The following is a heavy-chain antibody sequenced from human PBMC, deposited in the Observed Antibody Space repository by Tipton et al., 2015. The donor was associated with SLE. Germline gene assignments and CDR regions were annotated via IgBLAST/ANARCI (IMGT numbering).Heavy chain of an antibody. CDR2: ISWNSVSI. J-gene: IGHJ4*02. V-gene: IGHV3-9*01. D-gene: IGHD4-17*01. Sequence: SLRLSCVASGFIFDDYAMHWVRQAPGKGLEWVSGISWNSVSIGYVDSVKGRFTISRDNAKNSLYLQINSLRAEDTAVYYCARATVTTASCFDYWGQGTLVTVSS. CDR1: GFIFDDYA. CDR3: ARATVTTASCFDY.